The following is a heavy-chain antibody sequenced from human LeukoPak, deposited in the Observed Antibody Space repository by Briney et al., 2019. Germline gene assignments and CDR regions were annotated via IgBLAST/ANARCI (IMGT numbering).Heavy chain of an antibody. CDR2: ITLNSGDT. Sequence: ASVKVSCKASGHTFTVYYIHWVRQAPGQGLEWKGWITLNSGDTKYAQKFQGRVTMTSDTSITTAHMELSRLKFDDTAIYYCAREGELGLNDWGQGTLVTVSS. CDR3: AREGELGLND. J-gene: IGHJ4*02. D-gene: IGHD7-27*01. CDR1: GHTFTVYY. V-gene: IGHV1-2*02.